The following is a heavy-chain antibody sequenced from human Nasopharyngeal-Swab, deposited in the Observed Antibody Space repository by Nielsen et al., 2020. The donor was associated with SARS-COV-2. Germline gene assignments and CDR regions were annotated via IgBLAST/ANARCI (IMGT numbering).Heavy chain of an antibody. D-gene: IGHD6-19*01. Sequence: SETLSLTCTVSGGSVSSGSYYWSWIRQPPGKGLEWIGYIYYSGSTNYNPSLKSRVTISVDTSKNQFSLKLSSVTAADTAVYYCAREYVVAVAGRSRGDAFDIWGQGTMVTVSS. V-gene: IGHV4-61*01. CDR3: AREYVVAVAGRSRGDAFDI. J-gene: IGHJ3*02. CDR2: IYYSGST. CDR1: GGSVSSGSYY.